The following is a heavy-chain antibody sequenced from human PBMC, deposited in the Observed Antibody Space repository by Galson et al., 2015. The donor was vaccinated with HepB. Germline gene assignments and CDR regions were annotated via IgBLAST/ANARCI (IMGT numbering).Heavy chain of an antibody. D-gene: IGHD2-15*01. J-gene: IGHJ6*02. CDR3: ARATEVVVVDTYYYVMDV. Sequence: SETLSLTCAVSGDSTTSTNWWTWVRLPPGKGLEWIGEIYHTGSTNYNPSLKSRVTISVDKSKNLFSLKVNSVTAADTAVYYCARATEVVVVDTYYYVMDVRGQGATVTVSS. CDR2: IYHTGST. CDR1: GDSTTSTNW. V-gene: IGHV4-4*02.